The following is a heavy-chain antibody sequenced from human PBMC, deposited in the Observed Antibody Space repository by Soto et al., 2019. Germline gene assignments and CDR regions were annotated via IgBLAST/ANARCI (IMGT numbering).Heavy chain of an antibody. D-gene: IGHD2-2*01. CDR3: ARLYCSSTTCWY. CDR1: GYTFTGYY. V-gene: IGHV1-2*02. Sequence: ASVKVSCKASGYTFTGYYMHWVRQAPGQGLEWMGWINPNSGGTNYAQKFQGRVTMTRDTSISTAYMELSRLRSDDTAVYYCARLYCSSTTCWYWGQGTLVTVSS. CDR2: INPNSGGT. J-gene: IGHJ1*01.